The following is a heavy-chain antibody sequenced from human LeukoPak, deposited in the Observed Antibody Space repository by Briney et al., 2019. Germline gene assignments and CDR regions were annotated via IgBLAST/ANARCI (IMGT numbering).Heavy chain of an antibody. J-gene: IGHJ4*02. CDR1: GFTFSSYW. V-gene: IGHV3-7*01. CDR3: ARVSSSAIFDY. D-gene: IGHD6-6*01. Sequence: GGSLRLSCAASGFTFSSYWLSWVRQAPGKGLEWVANIKQDGSEKYYVDSVKGRFTISRDNAKNSLYLQMNSLRAEDTAVYYCARVSSSAIFDYWGQGTLVTVSS. CDR2: IKQDGSEK.